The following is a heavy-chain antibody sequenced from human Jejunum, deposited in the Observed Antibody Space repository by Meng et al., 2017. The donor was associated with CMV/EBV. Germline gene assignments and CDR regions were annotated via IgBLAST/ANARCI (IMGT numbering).Heavy chain of an antibody. D-gene: IGHD1-14*01. CDR1: GDSISSGDSC. CDR2: IYESGGT. Sequence: VSGDSISSGDSCWSWIRQPPGKGLEWIGYIYESGGTSYNPSLESRVTISVDTSKNQFSLKVMSVTAADTAVYYCAREGTNSYYFDYWGQGTLVTVSS. CDR3: AREGTNSYYFDY. J-gene: IGHJ4*02. V-gene: IGHV4-30-4*01.